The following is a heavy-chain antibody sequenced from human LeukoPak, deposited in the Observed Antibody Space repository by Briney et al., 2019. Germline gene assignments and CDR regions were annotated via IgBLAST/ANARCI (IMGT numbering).Heavy chain of an antibody. V-gene: IGHV4-30-4*08. D-gene: IGHD2-2*01. J-gene: IGHJ3*02. CDR3: ARRGRIVPGAIDAFDI. CDR2: IYYSGST. CDR1: GGSITSGDYY. Sequence: NTSETLSLTCTVSGGSITSGDYYWTWIRQPPGKGLEWIGYIYYSGSTYYNPSLKSRVTISVDTSKNQFSLKLSSVTAADTAVYYCARRGRIVPGAIDAFDIWGQGTMVTVSS.